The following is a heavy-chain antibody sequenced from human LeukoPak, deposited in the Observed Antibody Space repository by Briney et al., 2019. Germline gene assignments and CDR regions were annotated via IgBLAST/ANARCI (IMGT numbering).Heavy chain of an antibody. V-gene: IGHV4-39*01. CDR3: ARHDMSGSSSEFDP. D-gene: IGHD6-6*01. Sequence: GSLRLSCAASGFTFSSYAMHWVRQPPGKGLEWIGSIYYSGGTYYNPSLKSRVTISVDTSKNQFSLKLSSVTAADTAVYYCARHDMSGSSSEFDPWGQGTLVTVSS. J-gene: IGHJ5*02. CDR1: GFTFSSYAMH. CDR2: IYYSGGT.